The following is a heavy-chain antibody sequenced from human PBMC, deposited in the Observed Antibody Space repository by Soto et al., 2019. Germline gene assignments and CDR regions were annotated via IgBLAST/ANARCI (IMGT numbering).Heavy chain of an antibody. Sequence: GGSLRLSCAASGFTLSDYYMSWIRQAPGKGLEWVSYISSSGRTIYYADSVKGRFTISRDNAKNSLRLQMNSLRADDTAVYYCASFLYSGYNIMDWFVPWGQGTLVTVSS. V-gene: IGHV3-11*01. CDR3: ASFLYSGYNIMDWFVP. CDR2: ISSSGRTI. J-gene: IGHJ5*02. D-gene: IGHD5-12*01. CDR1: GFTLSDYY.